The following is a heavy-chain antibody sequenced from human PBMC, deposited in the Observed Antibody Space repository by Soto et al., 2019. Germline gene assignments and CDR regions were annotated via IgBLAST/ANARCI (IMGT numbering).Heavy chain of an antibody. D-gene: IGHD6-13*01. V-gene: IGHV4-34*01. CDR3: ARAWGSSSSWYYYYGMDV. CDR2: INHSGST. J-gene: IGHJ6*02. CDR1: GGSFSGYY. Sequence: PSETLSLTCAVYGGSFSGYYWSWIRQPPGKGLEWIGEINHSGSTNYNPSLKSRVTISVDTSKNQFSLKLSSVTAADTAVYYCARAWGSSSSWYYYYGMDVWGQGTTVTVSS.